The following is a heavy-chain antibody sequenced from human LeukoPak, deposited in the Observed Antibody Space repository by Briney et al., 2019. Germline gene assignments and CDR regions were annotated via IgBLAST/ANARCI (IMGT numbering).Heavy chain of an antibody. V-gene: IGHV1-18*01. CDR1: GYTFTSYG. CDR3: WVIALAPQRGDY. J-gene: IGHJ4*02. CDR2: ISAYNGNT. Sequence: ASVKVSCKASGYTFTSYGISWVRQAPGQGLEWMGWISAYNGNTNYAQKLQGRVTMTTDTSTSTAYMELRSLRSDDTAVYYCWVIALAPQRGDYWGQGTLITVSP. D-gene: IGHD6-19*01.